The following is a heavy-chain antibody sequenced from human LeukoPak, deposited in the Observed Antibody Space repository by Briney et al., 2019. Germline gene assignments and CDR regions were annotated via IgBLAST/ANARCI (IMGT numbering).Heavy chain of an antibody. CDR2: ISSSGITI. V-gene: IGHV3-11*04. CDR3: ARGYVGYDF. J-gene: IGHJ4*02. CDR1: GFTFSDYS. Sequence: GGSLRLSCAASGFTFSDYSMTWIRQSPGKGLEWVSYISSSGITIYYADSVKGRFTISRDNAKNSLDLQMNSLRAEDTAVYYCARGYVGYDFWGQGNVVTVSS. D-gene: IGHD5-12*01.